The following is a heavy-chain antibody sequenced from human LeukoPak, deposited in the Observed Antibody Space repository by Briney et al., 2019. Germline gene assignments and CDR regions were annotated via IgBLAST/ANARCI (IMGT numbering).Heavy chain of an antibody. CDR3: ARHPGDQRDGYNHYRVYYYYNMDV. V-gene: IGHV4-59*08. Sequence: SETLSLTCTVSGGSISSYYWSWIRQPPGKGLEWIGYIYYSGSTNYNPSLKSRVTISVDTSKNQFSLKLSSVTAADTAVYYCARHPGDQRDGYNHYRVYYYYNMDVWGKGTTVTISS. D-gene: IGHD5-24*01. J-gene: IGHJ6*03. CDR1: GGSISSYY. CDR2: IYYSGST.